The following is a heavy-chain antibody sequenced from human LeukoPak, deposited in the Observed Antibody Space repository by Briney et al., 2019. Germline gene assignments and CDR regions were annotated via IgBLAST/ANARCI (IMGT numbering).Heavy chain of an antibody. CDR1: GGSISSSSYY. Sequence: SETLSLTCTVSGGSISSSSYYWGWIRQPPGKGLEWIGSIYYSGSTYYNPSLKSRVTISVDTSKNQFSLKLSSVTAADTAVYYCARDTSSGWPKSDYWGQGTLVTVSS. D-gene: IGHD6-19*01. V-gene: IGHV4-39*02. CDR2: IYYSGST. J-gene: IGHJ4*02. CDR3: ARDTSSGWPKSDY.